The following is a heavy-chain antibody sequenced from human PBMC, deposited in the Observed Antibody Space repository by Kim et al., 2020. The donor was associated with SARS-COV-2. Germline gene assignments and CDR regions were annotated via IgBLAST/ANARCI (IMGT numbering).Heavy chain of an antibody. V-gene: IGHV3-33*01. J-gene: IGHJ4*02. CDR1: GFTFSGHG. Sequence: GGSLRLSCAASGFTFSGHGMHWVRQAPGKGLEWVAVIWYDGSKKYYIDSVKGRFTISRDNSKNTLYLQMNSLRAEDTAVYYCARYSGSSALDYWGQGTLVTVSS. CDR3: ARYSGSSALDY. CDR2: IWYDGSKK. D-gene: IGHD1-26*01.